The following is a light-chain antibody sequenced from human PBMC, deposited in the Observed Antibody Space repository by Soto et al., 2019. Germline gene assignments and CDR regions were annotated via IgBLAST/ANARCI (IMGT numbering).Light chain of an antibody. CDR1: SNDVGGYNL. CDR3: CSHVGGSSPQWV. J-gene: IGLJ3*02. CDR2: EVN. V-gene: IGLV2-23*02. Sequence: QSALTQPASVSGSPGQSITISCTGTSNDVGGYNLVSWFQQHPGKAPKLMISEVNKRPSGVSNRFSGSKSANTASLTISGLQVEDEADYYCCSHVGGSSPQWVSGGGTKVTVL.